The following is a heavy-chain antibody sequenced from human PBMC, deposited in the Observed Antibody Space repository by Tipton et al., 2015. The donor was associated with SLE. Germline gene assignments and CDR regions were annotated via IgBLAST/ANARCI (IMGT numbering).Heavy chain of an antibody. CDR2: ITGSGDRT. Sequence: SLRLSCATSGFTFWSHDMGWVRQAPGEGLEWVSAITGSGDRTYYIDSVKGRFTISRDNSKNSLYLQMNGLRAEDTAVYYCARSPVDYWNGYSAWGQGTLVAVSS. V-gene: IGHV3-23*01. CDR3: ARSPVDYWNGYSA. J-gene: IGHJ4*02. D-gene: IGHD3-3*01. CDR1: GFTFWSHD.